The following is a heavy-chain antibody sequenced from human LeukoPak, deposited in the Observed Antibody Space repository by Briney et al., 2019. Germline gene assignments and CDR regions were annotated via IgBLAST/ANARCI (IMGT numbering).Heavy chain of an antibody. CDR3: ARGEYGGYVFDY. CDR1: GGSISSSSYY. Sequence: SETLSLTCSVSGGSISSSSYYWDWIRQPPGKGLEWIGEINHSGSTNYNPSLKSRVTISVDTSKNQFSLKLSSVTAADTAVYYCARGEYGGYVFDYWGQGTLVTVSS. CDR2: INHSGST. V-gene: IGHV4-39*07. J-gene: IGHJ4*02. D-gene: IGHD5-12*01.